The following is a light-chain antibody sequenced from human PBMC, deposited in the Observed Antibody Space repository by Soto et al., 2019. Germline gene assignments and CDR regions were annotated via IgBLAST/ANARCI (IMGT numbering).Light chain of an antibody. CDR1: QSFNSIY. V-gene: IGKV3-11*01. J-gene: IGKJ5*01. CDR3: QQRSNWPIT. Sequence: EIVFTQSPATLSLSPGERATLSCRASQSFNSIYLAWYQQKPGQAPRLLIYDASNRDTGIPARFSGSGSGTDFTLTISRLEPEDFAVYYCQQRSNWPITFGQGTRLEI. CDR2: DAS.